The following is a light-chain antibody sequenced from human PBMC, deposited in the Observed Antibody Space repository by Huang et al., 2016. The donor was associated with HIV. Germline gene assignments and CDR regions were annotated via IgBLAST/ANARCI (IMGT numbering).Light chain of an antibody. V-gene: IGKV3-15*01. CDR1: QSVTTN. Sequence: ETVMTQSPATLSVSPGDRATLSCRASQSVTTNLAWYQQRPGQVPRLLIFGASTRATGIPARFSGSGSGTEFTLTISSLQSEDFAVYYCQQYHNWPFTFGPGTKVDIK. J-gene: IGKJ3*01. CDR2: GAS. CDR3: QQYHNWPFT.